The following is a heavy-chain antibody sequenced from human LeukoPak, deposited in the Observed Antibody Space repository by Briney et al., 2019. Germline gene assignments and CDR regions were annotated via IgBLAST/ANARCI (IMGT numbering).Heavy chain of an antibody. CDR3: AKEPSSGRNPARYFDY. D-gene: IGHD6-19*01. V-gene: IGHV3-30*18. CDR2: ISYDGSNK. Sequence: GGSLRLSCATSGFIFGSYAMHWVRQAPGKGLEWVAVISYDGSNKYYADSVKGRFSISRDNSKNTLYLQMNSLRAEDTAVYYCAKEPSSGRNPARYFDYWGQGALVTVSS. CDR1: GFIFGSYA. J-gene: IGHJ4*02.